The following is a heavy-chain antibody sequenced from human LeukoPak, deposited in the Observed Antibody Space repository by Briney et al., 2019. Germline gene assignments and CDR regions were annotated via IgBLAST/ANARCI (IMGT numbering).Heavy chain of an antibody. CDR2: ISWNSGSI. J-gene: IGHJ4*02. CDR3: AKNKYSSSPGSPYFDH. CDR1: GFTFDDYA. D-gene: IGHD6-13*01. V-gene: IGHV3-9*01. Sequence: PGRSLRLSCAASGFTFDDYAMHWVRQVPGKGLEWVSGISWNSGSIEYADSVKGRFTISRDNAKNSLYLQMNSLRVDDTALYYCAKNKYSSSPGSPYFDHWGQGTLVTVSS.